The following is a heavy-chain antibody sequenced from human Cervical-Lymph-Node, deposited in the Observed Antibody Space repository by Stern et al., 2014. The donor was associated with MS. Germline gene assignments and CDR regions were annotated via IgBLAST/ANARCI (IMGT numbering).Heavy chain of an antibody. D-gene: IGHD3-22*01. CDR3: ARVDYYESSGYYKY. V-gene: IGHV1-18*01. CDR2: ISPYNENT. CDR1: GYSFTSHG. Sequence: QVVQSGVEVKKPGASVKVSCKTSGYSFTSHGISWVRQAPGQGLEWMGWISPYNENTDYARKFQGRVSLTTDASTSTAYMELRSLQSDDTAVYYCARVDYYESSGYYKYWGQGTQVAVSA. J-gene: IGHJ4*02.